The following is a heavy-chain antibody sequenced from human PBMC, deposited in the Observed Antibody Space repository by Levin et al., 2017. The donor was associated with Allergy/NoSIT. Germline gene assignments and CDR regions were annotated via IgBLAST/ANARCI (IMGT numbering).Heavy chain of an antibody. CDR3: CFPSSSWYGGNAFDI. CDR1: GFTFSSYA. J-gene: IGHJ3*02. D-gene: IGHD6-13*01. V-gene: IGHV3-64D*06. Sequence: GESLKISCSASGFTFSSYAMHWVRQAPGKGLEYVSAISSNGGSTYYADSVKGRFTISRDNSKNTLYLQMSSLRAEDTAVYYCCFPSSSWYGGNAFDIWGQGTMVTVSS. CDR2: ISSNGGST.